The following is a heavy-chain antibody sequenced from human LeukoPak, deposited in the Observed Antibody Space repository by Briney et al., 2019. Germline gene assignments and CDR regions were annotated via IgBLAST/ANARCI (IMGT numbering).Heavy chain of an antibody. CDR1: GFTFSNYG. J-gene: IGHJ6*03. D-gene: IGHD3-22*01. CDR2: INWNGDRT. Sequence: GGSLRLSCAASGFTFSNYGMSWVRQTPGKGLEWVSGINWNGDRTGYADSVRGRFTISRDNAQNSLYLQMNSLKAEDTALYYCARGDSSGYYYYMDVWGKGTTVTVSS. CDR3: ARGDSSGYYYYMDV. V-gene: IGHV3-20*04.